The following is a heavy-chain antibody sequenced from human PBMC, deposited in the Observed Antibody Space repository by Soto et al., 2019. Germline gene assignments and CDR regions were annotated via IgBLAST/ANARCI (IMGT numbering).Heavy chain of an antibody. V-gene: IGHV4-39*01. CDR1: GDSINNAAYY. CDR3: AISYLPLSVWFDP. D-gene: IGHD3-10*01. Sequence: SETLSLTCTVSGDSINNAAYYWGWIRQPPGKGLEWIGSIHNSESTNYNPSLKSRVTISVDTSKNQFSLKLSSVTAADTAVYYCAISYLPLSVWFDPWGQGTLVTVSS. J-gene: IGHJ5*02. CDR2: IHNSEST.